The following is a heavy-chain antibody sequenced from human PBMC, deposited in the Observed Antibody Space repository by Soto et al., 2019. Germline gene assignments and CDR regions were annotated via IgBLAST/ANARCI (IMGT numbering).Heavy chain of an antibody. CDR1: GFTVNSDY. Sequence: PGGSLRLSCAASGFTVNSDYMTWVRQAPGKGLEWVSIIYSGGSTYYADSVKGRFTISRDNFNNTLYLQMHSLRAEDTAVYYCATPGERKGLVKWGQGSRVTVSS. CDR2: IYSGGST. CDR3: ATPGERKGLVK. J-gene: IGHJ4*02. V-gene: IGHV3-53*01. D-gene: IGHD3-10*01.